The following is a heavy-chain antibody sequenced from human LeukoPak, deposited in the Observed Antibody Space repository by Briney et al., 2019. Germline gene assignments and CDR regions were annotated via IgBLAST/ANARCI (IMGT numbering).Heavy chain of an antibody. V-gene: IGHV3-21*01. J-gene: IGHJ4*02. D-gene: IGHD4-17*01. Sequence: GGSLRLSCAAPGFTFSSYSMNWFRQAQGKGLEWVSSISSSSSYIYYADSVKGRFTISRDNAKNSLYLQMNSLRAEGTAVYYCARSSTVPNPDYWGQGTLVTVSS. CDR2: ISSSSSYI. CDR3: ARSSTVPNPDY. CDR1: GFTFSSYS.